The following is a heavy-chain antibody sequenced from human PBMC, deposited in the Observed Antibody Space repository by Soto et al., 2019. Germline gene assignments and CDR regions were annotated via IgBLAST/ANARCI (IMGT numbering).Heavy chain of an antibody. D-gene: IGHD6-13*01. J-gene: IGHJ6*03. CDR2: IYWDDDK. Sequence: SGPTLVNPTQTLTLTFTFSGFSLSTSGVGVGWIRQPPGKALEWLALIYWDDDKRYSPSLKSRLTITKDTSKNQVVLTMTNMDPVDTATYYCAHSKASSTAAGFHYYYYMDVWGKGTTVTVSS. CDR1: GFSLSTSGVG. V-gene: IGHV2-5*02. CDR3: AHSKASSTAAGFHYYYYMDV.